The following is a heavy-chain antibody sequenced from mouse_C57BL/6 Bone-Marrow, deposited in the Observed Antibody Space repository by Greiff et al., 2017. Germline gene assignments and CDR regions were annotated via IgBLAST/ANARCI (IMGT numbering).Heavy chain of an antibody. CDR2: ISSGGSYT. D-gene: IGHD1-1*01. Sequence: EVQLQESGGDLVKPGGSLKLSCAASGFTFSSYGMSWVRQTPDKRLEWVATISSGGSYTYYPYSVKGRFTISRDNAKNTLYLQMSSLKSEDTAMYYCARRGYYGSIFYWYFDVWGTGTTVTVSS. V-gene: IGHV5-6*01. CDR1: GFTFSSYG. J-gene: IGHJ1*03. CDR3: ARRGYYGSIFYWYFDV.